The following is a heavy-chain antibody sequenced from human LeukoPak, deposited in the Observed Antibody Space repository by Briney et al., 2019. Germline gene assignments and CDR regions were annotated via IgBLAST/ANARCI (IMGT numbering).Heavy chain of an antibody. J-gene: IGHJ3*02. Sequence: GGSLRLSCAASGFTFSSYEMNWVRQAPGKGLEWVSYISSSGSTIYYADSVKGRFTISRDNAKNSLYLQMNSLRAEDTAVYYCARLRFLVVGDAFDIWGQGTMVTVSS. CDR1: GFTFSSYE. D-gene: IGHD3-3*01. CDR2: ISSSGSTI. V-gene: IGHV3-48*03. CDR3: ARLRFLVVGDAFDI.